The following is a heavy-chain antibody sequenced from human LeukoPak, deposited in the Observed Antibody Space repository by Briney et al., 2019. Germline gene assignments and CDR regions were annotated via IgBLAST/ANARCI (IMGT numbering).Heavy chain of an antibody. Sequence: GASVKVSCKASGYTFTGYYMHWVRQAPGQGLEWMGWINPNSGGTNYAQKFQGRVTMTRDTSISTAYMELSRLRSDDTAVYYCARDQEGELLAGASDYWGQGTLVTVSS. CDR3: ARDQEGELLAGASDY. D-gene: IGHD1-26*01. V-gene: IGHV1-2*02. CDR1: GYTFTGYY. CDR2: INPNSGGT. J-gene: IGHJ4*02.